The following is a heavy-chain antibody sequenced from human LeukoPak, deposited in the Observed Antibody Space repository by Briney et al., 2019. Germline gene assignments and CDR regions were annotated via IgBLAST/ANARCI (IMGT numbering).Heavy chain of an antibody. J-gene: IGHJ6*03. CDR1: GCTFSSYG. V-gene: IGHV3-23*01. CDR2: ISGSGGST. CDR3: AKDLTRDSYAPYYMDV. D-gene: IGHD5-18*01. Sequence: GGTLRLSCAASGCTFSSYGMSWVRQAPGRGLEWVSAISGSGGSTYYADSVKGRFTISRDNSKNTLYLQMNSLRAEDTAVYYCAKDLTRDSYAPYYMDVWGKGTTVTISS.